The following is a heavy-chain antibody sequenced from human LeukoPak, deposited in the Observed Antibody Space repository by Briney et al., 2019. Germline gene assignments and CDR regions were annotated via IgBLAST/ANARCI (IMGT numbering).Heavy chain of an antibody. Sequence: PETLSLTCTVSGGSVSGYYWSWIRQPPGGGLGWIGYIYHTGHTHYNASLKGRVTMSMDTSQSQISLRLSSMTAADTAVYYCTKHPLMSPFDYWGQGTLVTVSS. J-gene: IGHJ4*02. CDR3: TKHPLMSPFDY. CDR2: IYHTGHT. V-gene: IGHV4-59*08. CDR1: GGSVSGYY.